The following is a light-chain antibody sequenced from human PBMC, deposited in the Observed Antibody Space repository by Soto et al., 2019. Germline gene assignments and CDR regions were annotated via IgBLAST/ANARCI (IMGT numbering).Light chain of an antibody. CDR3: QQYNNWPRT. CDR1: QSVSSN. V-gene: IGKV3-15*01. Sequence: IVLAHSPGTLSVSPWERATLSCRASQSVSSNLAWYQQKPGQAPRLLIYGASTRATGIPARFSGSGSGTEFTLTISSLQSEDFAVYYCQQYNNWPRTFGQGTKVDI. J-gene: IGKJ1*01. CDR2: GAS.